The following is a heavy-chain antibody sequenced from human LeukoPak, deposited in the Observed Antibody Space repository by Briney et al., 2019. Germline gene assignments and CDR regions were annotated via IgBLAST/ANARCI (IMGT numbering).Heavy chain of an antibody. D-gene: IGHD3-22*01. Sequence: GRSLRLSCAASGFTFDDYAMHWVRQAPGKGLEWVSGISWNSGSIGYADSVKGRFTISRDNAKNSLYLQMNSLRAEDTALYYCAKSWDDSSGRTGYFQHWGQGTLSPSPQ. V-gene: IGHV3-9*01. J-gene: IGHJ1*01. CDR1: GFTFDDYA. CDR2: ISWNSGSI. CDR3: AKSWDDSSGRTGYFQH.